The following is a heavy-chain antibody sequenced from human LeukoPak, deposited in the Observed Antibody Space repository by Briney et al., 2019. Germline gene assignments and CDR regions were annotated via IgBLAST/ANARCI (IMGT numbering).Heavy chain of an antibody. CDR1: GGSISSGSYY. CDR3: ARTRGADSSGHYWFHFDD. V-gene: IGHV4-39*07. Sequence: PSETLSLTCTVSGGSISSGSYYWGWIRQPPGKGLEWIGSIYYSGSTSYYPSVKSRLTISVDTSKNQFSLHLTSVTAADTAVYYCARTRGADSSGHYWFHFDDWGQGTLVTVSS. D-gene: IGHD3-22*01. J-gene: IGHJ4*02. CDR2: IYYSGST.